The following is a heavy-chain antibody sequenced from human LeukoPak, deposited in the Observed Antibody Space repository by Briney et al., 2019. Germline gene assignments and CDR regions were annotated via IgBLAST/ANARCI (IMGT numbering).Heavy chain of an antibody. CDR3: ARDIPTPYCSSTSYPQPVNWFDP. V-gene: IGHV1-18*01. CDR2: ISAYNGNT. CDR1: GYTFTSYG. J-gene: IGHJ5*02. Sequence: ASVKVSCKASGYTFTSYGISWVRQAPGQGLEWMGWISAYNGNTNYAQKLQGRVTMTTDTSTSTAYMELRSLRSDDTAVYYCARDIPTPYCSSTSYPQPVNWFDPWGQGTLVTVSS. D-gene: IGHD2-2*01.